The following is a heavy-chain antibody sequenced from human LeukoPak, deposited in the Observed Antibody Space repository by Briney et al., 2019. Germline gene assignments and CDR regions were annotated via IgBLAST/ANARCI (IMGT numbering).Heavy chain of an antibody. CDR2: IRSKAYGGTT. J-gene: IGHJ4*02. V-gene: IGHV3-49*04. D-gene: IGHD1-26*01. CDR3: TRDRVGATFDY. CDR1: GFTFSSYS. Sequence: GGSLRLSCAASGFTFSSYSMNWVRQAPGKGLEWVGFIRSKAYGGTTEYAASVKGRFTISRDDSKSIAHLQMNSLKTEDTAVYYCTRDRVGATFDYWGQGTLVTVSS.